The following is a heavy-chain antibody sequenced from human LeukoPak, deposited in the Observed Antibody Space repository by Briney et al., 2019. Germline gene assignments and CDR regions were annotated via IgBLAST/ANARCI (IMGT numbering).Heavy chain of an antibody. CDR2: ISGSGGRT. Sequence: GGSLRLSCAASAFTFSSYAMSWVRQAPGKGREWVSGISGSGGRTYYADSVKGRFTTSRDNSKNTMDLQMNSLSAEDTAVYCCAKSPLDPSWYFGRWGSGTLVTVA. CDR1: AFTFSSYA. CDR3: AKSPLDPSWYFGR. V-gene: IGHV3-23*01. J-gene: IGHJ2*01.